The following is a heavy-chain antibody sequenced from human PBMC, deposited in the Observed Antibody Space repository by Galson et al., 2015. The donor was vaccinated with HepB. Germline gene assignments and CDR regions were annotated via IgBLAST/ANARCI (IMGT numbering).Heavy chain of an antibody. D-gene: IGHD6-19*01. CDR3: ARDGGIASSGWGYFDY. J-gene: IGHJ4*02. V-gene: IGHV1-46*03. CDR1: GYTFTSYY. CDR2: INPSGGST. Sequence: SVKVSCKASGYTFTSYYMHWVRQAPGQGLEWMGIINPSGGSTSYAQKFQGRVTMTRDTSTSTVYMELSSLRSEDTAVYYCARDGGIASSGWGYFDYWGQVTLVTVSS.